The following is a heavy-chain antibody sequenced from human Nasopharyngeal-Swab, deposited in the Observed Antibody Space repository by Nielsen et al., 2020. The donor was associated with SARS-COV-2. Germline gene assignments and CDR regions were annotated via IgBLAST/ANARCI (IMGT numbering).Heavy chain of an antibody. CDR2: IYYSGST. CDR3: ARANTLWFGELYDY. Sequence: SCTVSGGSISSGGYYWSWIRQHPGKGLEWIGYIYYSGSTYYNPSLKSRVTISVDTSKNQFSLKLSSVTAADTAVYYCARANTLWFGELYDYWGQGTLVTVSS. J-gene: IGHJ4*02. D-gene: IGHD3-10*01. V-gene: IGHV4-31*02. CDR1: GGSISSGGYY.